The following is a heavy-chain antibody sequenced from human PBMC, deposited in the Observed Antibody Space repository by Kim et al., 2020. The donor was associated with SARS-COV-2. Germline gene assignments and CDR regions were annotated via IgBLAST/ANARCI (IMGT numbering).Heavy chain of an antibody. Sequence: GNGNTIYSQKFQSRVTFTTDTSASTAYMELSFLRSEDSAVYYCLGGFYFDYWGQGTLVTVSS. V-gene: IGHV1-3*01. J-gene: IGHJ4*02. D-gene: IGHD3-16*01. CDR2: GNGNT. CDR3: LGGFYFDY.